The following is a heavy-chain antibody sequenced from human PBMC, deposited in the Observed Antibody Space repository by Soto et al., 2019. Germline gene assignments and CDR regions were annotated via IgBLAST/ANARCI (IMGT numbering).Heavy chain of an antibody. CDR3: ARWIPVDGDFDY. CDR2: ISYSGIT. Sequence: SETLSLTCTVSGGSISSHYWSWIRQPPGKGLEWIGYISYSGITNYSPSLKSRVTISSDTSKNQFSLKLSSVTAADTAVYYCARWIPVDGDFDYWGQGTLVTVSS. D-gene: IGHD6-19*01. V-gene: IGHV4-59*11. CDR1: GGSISSHY. J-gene: IGHJ4*02.